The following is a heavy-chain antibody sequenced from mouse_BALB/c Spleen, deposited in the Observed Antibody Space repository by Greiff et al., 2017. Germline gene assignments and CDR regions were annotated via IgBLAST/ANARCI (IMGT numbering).Heavy chain of an antibody. V-gene: IGHV1S22*01. CDR2: IYPGSGST. D-gene: IGHD1-1*01. CDR3: TRKDYYGSSSDV. Sequence: LQQPGSELVRPGASVKLSCKASGYTFTSYWMHWVKQRPGQGLEWIGNIYPGSGSTNYDEKFKSKATLTVDTSSSTAYMQLSSLTSEDSAVYYCTRKDYYGSSSDVWGAGTTVTVSS. CDR1: GYTFTSYW. J-gene: IGHJ1*01.